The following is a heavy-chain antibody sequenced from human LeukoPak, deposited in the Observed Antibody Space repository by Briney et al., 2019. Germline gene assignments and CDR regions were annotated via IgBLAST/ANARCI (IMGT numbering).Heavy chain of an antibody. J-gene: IGHJ4*02. CDR3: ARDWYDYVWGSYRHYKLFDY. CDR2: MNPNSGNI. D-gene: IGHD3-16*02. CDR1: GYTFTSYD. V-gene: IGHV1-8*01. Sequence: GASVKVSCKASGYTFTSYDINWVRQATGQGLEWMGWMNPNSGNIGYAQKFQGRVTMTRNTSISTAYMELSSLRSEDTAVYYCARDWYDYVWGSYRHYKLFDYWGQGTLVTVSS.